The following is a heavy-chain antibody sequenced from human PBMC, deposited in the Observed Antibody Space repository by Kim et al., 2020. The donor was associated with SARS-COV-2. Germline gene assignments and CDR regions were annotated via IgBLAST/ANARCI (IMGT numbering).Heavy chain of an antibody. V-gene: IGHV1-18*01. CDR1: GYTFSSYG. J-gene: IGHJ5*01. D-gene: IGHD3-10*01. CDR2: ISTYNGQT. Sequence: ASVKVSCKTSGYTFSSYGISWVRQAPGQGLEWIGWISTYNGQTIYAQKFQDRVTLTADTSTTTVNMELRTLRSDDTAVYYCARHRTFFYGSGPYYSNWFD. CDR3: ARHRTFFYGSGPYYSNWFD.